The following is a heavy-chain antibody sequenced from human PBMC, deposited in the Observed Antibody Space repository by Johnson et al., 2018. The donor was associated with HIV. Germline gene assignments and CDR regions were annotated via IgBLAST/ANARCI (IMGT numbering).Heavy chain of an antibody. CDR1: GFTFSSYW. D-gene: IGHD2-21*01. Sequence: VQLVESGGGLVQPGGSLRLSCAASGFTFSSYWMHWVRQAPGKGLVWVSRINSDGSSTSYADSVKGRFTISRDNAKNTLYLQMNSLRAEDTAVYYCARDRRAYCGGDTCAGYDPFDLWGQGTLVTVSS. J-gene: IGHJ3*01. CDR2: INSDGSST. CDR3: ARDRRAYCGGDTCAGYDPFDL. V-gene: IGHV3-74*01.